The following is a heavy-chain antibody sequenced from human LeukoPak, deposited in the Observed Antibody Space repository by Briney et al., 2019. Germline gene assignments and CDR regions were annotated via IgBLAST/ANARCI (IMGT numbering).Heavy chain of an antibody. CDR2: ISSSSSYM. J-gene: IGHJ6*03. V-gene: IGHV3-21*06. D-gene: IGHD2-15*01. Sequence: GGSLRLSCTASGFTFGDYAMNWVRQAPGEGLAWVASISSSSSYMYYADSVKGRFTISRDNGKNSLYLQMNSLTAEDTGVYFCARGGSCSGATCYSPLYYYFYYMDVWGKGTTVTVSS. CDR3: ARGGSCSGATCYSPLYYYFYYMDV. CDR1: GFTFGDYA.